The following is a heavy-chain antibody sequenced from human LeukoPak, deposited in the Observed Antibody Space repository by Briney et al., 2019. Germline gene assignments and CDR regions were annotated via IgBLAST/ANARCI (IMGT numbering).Heavy chain of an antibody. V-gene: IGHV4-59*01. Sequence: SETLSLTCIVSGGSISTYYWNWIRQPPGRGLEWIAYIHYSGSAAYNPSLKSRVTISRDMSTNQFSLKMTSVTAADTAVYFCARDMGAPDYGSYSVDYWGQGTLVTVSS. CDR2: IHYSGSA. J-gene: IGHJ4*02. CDR1: GGSISTYY. CDR3: ARDMGAPDYGSYSVDY. D-gene: IGHD4-23*01.